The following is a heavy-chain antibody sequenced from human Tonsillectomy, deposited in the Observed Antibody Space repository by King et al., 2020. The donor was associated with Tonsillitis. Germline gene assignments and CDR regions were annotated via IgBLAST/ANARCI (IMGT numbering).Heavy chain of an antibody. J-gene: IGHJ4*02. CDR2: MFYSGRT. D-gene: IGHD1-14*01. CDR3: AATGEGQLKALND. CDR1: GGSFNSYY. Sequence: QLQESGPGLVKPSETLSLTCTVSGGSFNSYYWSWIRQPPGKGLEWIGNMFYSGRTDYTPSLKSRVTISIDISKNQLCLRLSSVTAADTAVYYCAATGEGQLKALNDWGQGTLVTVSS. V-gene: IGHV4-59*01.